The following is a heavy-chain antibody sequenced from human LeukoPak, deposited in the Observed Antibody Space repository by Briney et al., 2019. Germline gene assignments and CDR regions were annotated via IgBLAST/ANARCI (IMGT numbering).Heavy chain of an antibody. CDR1: GGSFSGYY. CDR3: AREDGSGSY. J-gene: IGHJ4*02. CDR2: INHSGST. D-gene: IGHD3-10*01. V-gene: IGHV4-34*01. Sequence: KPSETLSLTCAVYGGSFSGYYWSWIRQPPGKGLEWIGEINHSGSTNYSPSLESRVTISVDTSKNQCPLKLSSVTAADTAVYYCAREDGSGSYWGQGTLVTVSS.